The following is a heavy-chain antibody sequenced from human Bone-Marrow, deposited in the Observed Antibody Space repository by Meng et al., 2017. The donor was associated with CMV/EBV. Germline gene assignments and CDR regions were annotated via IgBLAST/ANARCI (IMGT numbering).Heavy chain of an antibody. J-gene: IGHJ4*02. CDR2: ISSSSTYI. Sequence: GGSLRLSCAVSGFTFSSYSMNWVRQAPGKGLEWVSSISSSSTYIYYADSVKGRFTISRDNSKNTLYLQMNSLRAEDTAVYYCARADYGSGYYWGQGTLVTVSS. CDR3: ARADYGSGYY. V-gene: IGHV3-21*01. CDR1: GFTFSSYS. D-gene: IGHD3-10*01.